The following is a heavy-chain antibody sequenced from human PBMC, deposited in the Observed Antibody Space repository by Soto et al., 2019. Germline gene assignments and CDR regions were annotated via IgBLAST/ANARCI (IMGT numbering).Heavy chain of an antibody. J-gene: IGHJ6*02. CDR3: ARGHQGYFYSSCYYYYYYGMDV. V-gene: IGHV3-33*01. CDR1: GFTFSSYG. Sequence: HPGGSLRLSCAASGFTFSSYGMHWVRQAPGKGLEWVAVIWYDGSNKYYADSVKGRFTISRDNSKNTLYLQMNSLRAEDTAVYYWARGHQGYFYSSCYYYYYYGMDVWGQGTTVTVSS. CDR2: IWYDGSNK. D-gene: IGHD3-22*01.